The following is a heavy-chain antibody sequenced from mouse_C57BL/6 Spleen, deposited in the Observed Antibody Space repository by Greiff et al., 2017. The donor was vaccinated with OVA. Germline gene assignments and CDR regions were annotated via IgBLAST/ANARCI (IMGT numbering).Heavy chain of an antibody. V-gene: IGHV1-55*01. D-gene: IGHD1-1*01. Sequence: QVQLQQPGAELVKPGASVKMSCKASGYTFTSYWITWVKQRPGQGLEWIGDIYPGSGSTNYNEKFKSKATLTVDTSSSTAYMQLSSLTSEDSAVYYCARSITTVVDCFDYWGQGTTLTVSS. CDR2: IYPGSGST. CDR1: GYTFTSYW. CDR3: ARSITTVVDCFDY. J-gene: IGHJ2*01.